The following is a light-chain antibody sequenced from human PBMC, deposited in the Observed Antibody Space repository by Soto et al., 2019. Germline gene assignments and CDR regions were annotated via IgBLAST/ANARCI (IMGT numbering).Light chain of an antibody. V-gene: IGLV2-14*03. CDR3: TSYTSIATYV. J-gene: IGLJ1*01. CDR2: DVS. Sequence: QSVLTQPASVSGSPGQSITISCTGTSSDIGGYIYVSWYQQHPGKAPKLMIYDVSNRPSGVSNRFSGSKSGNTASLTISRIQFEDVADYSCTSYTSIATYVFGPGTKVTVL. CDR1: SSDIGGYIY.